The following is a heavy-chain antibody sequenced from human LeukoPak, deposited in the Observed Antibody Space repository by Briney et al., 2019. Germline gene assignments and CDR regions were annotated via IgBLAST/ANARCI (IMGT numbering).Heavy chain of an antibody. Sequence: PSQTLSLTCTVSGGSISSGGYYWSWIRQHPGKGLGWIGYIYYSGSTYYNPSLKSRITISVDTSKNQFSLKLSSVTAADTAVYYCASLVVVTAANWFDPWGQGTLVTVSS. V-gene: IGHV4-31*03. D-gene: IGHD2-21*02. CDR2: IYYSGST. J-gene: IGHJ5*02. CDR1: GGSISSGGYY. CDR3: ASLVVVTAANWFDP.